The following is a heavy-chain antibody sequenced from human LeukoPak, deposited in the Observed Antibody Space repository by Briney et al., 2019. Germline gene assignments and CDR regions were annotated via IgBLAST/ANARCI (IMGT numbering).Heavy chain of an antibody. Sequence: LVGSVRVSCKASGGTFSNYATNWGRQTPGQRLGWVGDIIPMFGTPNYAQKFQGRVTITAHKSTSTAYMELSSLRSEDTAVYYCARVGNDMNYYYYMDVWGKGTTVTVSS. CDR3: ARVGNDMNYYYYMDV. V-gene: IGHV1-69*06. D-gene: IGHD3-9*01. CDR1: GGTFSNYA. J-gene: IGHJ6*03. CDR2: IIPMFGTP.